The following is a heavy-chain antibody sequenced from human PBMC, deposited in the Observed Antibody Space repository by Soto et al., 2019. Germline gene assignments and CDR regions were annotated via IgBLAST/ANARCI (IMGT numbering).Heavy chain of an antibody. CDR3: AGGLGGVIVSSDY. CDR1: GGTFSSYT. CDR2: IIPILGIA. D-gene: IGHD3-16*02. V-gene: IGHV1-69*02. J-gene: IGHJ4*02. Sequence: VKVSCKASGGTFSSYTISWVRQAPGQGLEWMGRIIPILGIANYAQKFQGRVTITADKSTSTAYMELSSLRSEDMAVYYCAGGLGGVIVSSDYWGQGTLVTVSS.